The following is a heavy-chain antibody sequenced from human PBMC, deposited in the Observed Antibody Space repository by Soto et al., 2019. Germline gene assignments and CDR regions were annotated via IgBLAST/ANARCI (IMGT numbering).Heavy chain of an antibody. CDR1: GFTFSSYW. Sequence: GGSLRLSCAASGFTFSSYWMHWVRQAPGKGLVWVSRINSDGSTTTYADSVKGLFTISRDNAKNTLYLQMNSLRAEDTAVYYCVTVATHSYNWLDTWGQGTLVTVSS. D-gene: IGHD6-6*01. CDR2: INSDGSTT. CDR3: VTVATHSYNWLDT. J-gene: IGHJ5*02. V-gene: IGHV3-74*01.